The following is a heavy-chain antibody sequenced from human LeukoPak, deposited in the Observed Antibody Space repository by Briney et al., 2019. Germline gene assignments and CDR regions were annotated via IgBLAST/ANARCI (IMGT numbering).Heavy chain of an antibody. CDR1: GFTFSSYG. CDR2: IRYDGSNK. Sequence: GGSLRLCCAASGFTFSSYGMHWVRQAPGKGLEWVAFIRYDGSNKYYADSVKGRFTISRDNSKNTLYLQMDSLRAEDTAVYYCARGVIIPSAISRYFDYWGQGTLVTVSS. J-gene: IGHJ4*02. D-gene: IGHD2-2*02. CDR3: ARGVIIPSAISRYFDY. V-gene: IGHV3-30*02.